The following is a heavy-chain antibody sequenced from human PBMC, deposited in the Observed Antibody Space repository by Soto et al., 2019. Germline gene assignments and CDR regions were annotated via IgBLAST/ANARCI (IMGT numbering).Heavy chain of an antibody. CDR1: GFTFTDYA. CDR3: ARGSSGYISSWYYFDY. V-gene: IGHV3-23*01. J-gene: IGHJ4*02. Sequence: GGSLRLSCAACGFTFTDYALSWVRQAPGEGLEWVATISGIGGSTYLADSVQGRLSISRDNSKNTVSLLMNSLRAEDTPVYFCARGSSGYISSWYYFDYWGRGTLVTVSS. D-gene: IGHD6-13*01. CDR2: ISGIGGST.